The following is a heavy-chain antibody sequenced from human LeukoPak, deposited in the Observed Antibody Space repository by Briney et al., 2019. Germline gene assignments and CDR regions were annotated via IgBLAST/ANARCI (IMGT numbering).Heavy chain of an antibody. CDR1: GGSFSGYY. Sequence: ASETLSLTCAVYGGSFSGYYWSWIRQPPGEGLEWIGEINHSGSTNYNPSLKSRVTISVDTPKNQFSLKLSSVTAADTAVYYCARWGSGNDYWGQGTLVTVSS. D-gene: IGHD2-15*01. J-gene: IGHJ4*02. CDR3: ARWGSGNDY. CDR2: INHSGST. V-gene: IGHV4-34*01.